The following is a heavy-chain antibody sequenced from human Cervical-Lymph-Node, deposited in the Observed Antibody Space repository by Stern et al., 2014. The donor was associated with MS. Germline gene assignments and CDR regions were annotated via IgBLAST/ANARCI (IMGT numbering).Heavy chain of an antibody. CDR1: GFTFSSYS. V-gene: IGHV3-21*01. Sequence: EVQLVESGGGLVKPGGSLRLSCAASGFTFSSYSMNWVRQAPGKGLEWVSSISSSSSYIYYADSVKGRFTISRDNAKNSLYLQMNSLRAEDTAVYYCARGGCSGGSCYEFDYWGQGTLVTVSS. CDR2: ISSSSSYI. J-gene: IGHJ4*02. D-gene: IGHD2-15*01. CDR3: ARGGCSGGSCYEFDY.